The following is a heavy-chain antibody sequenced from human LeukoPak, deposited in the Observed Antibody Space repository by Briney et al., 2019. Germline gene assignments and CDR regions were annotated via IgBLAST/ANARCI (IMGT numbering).Heavy chain of an antibody. Sequence: SETLSLTCTVYGGSISSYYWSWIRQPAGKGLEWIGRIYSRGSTNYSPSLKSRVTMSLDTSKNQFSLRLSSLTAADTALYYCARGRFCSADICSGGDAFDIWGQGTMVSVSS. V-gene: IGHV4-4*07. CDR2: IYSRGST. D-gene: IGHD3-3*01. CDR1: GGSISSYY. CDR3: ARGRFCSADICSGGDAFDI. J-gene: IGHJ3*02.